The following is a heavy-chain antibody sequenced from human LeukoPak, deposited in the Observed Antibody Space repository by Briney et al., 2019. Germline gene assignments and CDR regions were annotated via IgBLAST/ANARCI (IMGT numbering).Heavy chain of an antibody. CDR1: GYRFTSDW. CDR3: ARSLVGRPRPMTWYFDL. V-gene: IGHV5-51*01. CDR2: IYPGDSDS. J-gene: IGHJ2*01. Sequence: GESLKISCKASGYRFTSDWIGWVRQMPGKGLEWMEIIYPGDSDSRYSPSFQGHVTMSADKSMNTAYLQWSSLKASDTAMYYCARSLVGRPRPMTWYFDLWGRGTLVTVSP. D-gene: IGHD1-26*01.